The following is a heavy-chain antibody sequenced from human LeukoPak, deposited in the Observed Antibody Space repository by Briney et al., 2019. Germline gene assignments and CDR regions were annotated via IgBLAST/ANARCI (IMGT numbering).Heavy chain of an antibody. Sequence: PGGSLRLSCAASGFTVSSNYMSWVRQAPGKGLEWVSVIYSGGSTYYADSVRGRFTISRDNSNNTLYLQMNSLRAEDTAVYYCARDLSYGAAFDIWGQGTMVTVSS. J-gene: IGHJ3*02. CDR1: GFTVSSNY. V-gene: IGHV3-66*01. CDR2: IYSGGST. CDR3: ARDLSYGAAFDI. D-gene: IGHD4-17*01.